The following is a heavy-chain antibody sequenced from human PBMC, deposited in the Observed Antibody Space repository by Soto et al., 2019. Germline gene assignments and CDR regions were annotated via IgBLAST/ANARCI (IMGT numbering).Heavy chain of an antibody. J-gene: IGHJ5*02. D-gene: IGHD3-9*01. V-gene: IGHV4-34*01. CDR2: INHSGST. CDR1: GGSFSGYY. Sequence: PSETLSLTCAVYGGSFSGYYWSWIRQPPGKGLEWIGEINHSGSTNYNPSLKSRVTISVDTSKNQFSLKLSSVTAADTAVYYCARGHTDPLLRYFDWLYYNWFDPWGQGTLVTVSS. CDR3: ARGHTDPLLRYFDWLYYNWFDP.